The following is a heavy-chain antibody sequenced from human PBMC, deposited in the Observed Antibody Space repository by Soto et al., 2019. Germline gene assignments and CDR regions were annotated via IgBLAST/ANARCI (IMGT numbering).Heavy chain of an antibody. CDR2: IKQGGTET. CDR3: ASLDTARVETAGY. D-gene: IGHD5-18*01. J-gene: IGHJ4*02. V-gene: IGHV3-7*01. Sequence: GGSLRLSCVGSGLSLSNIWTSWVRQAPGKGLEWVANIKQGGTETYYVDSVKGRFTISKDHAKNSLYLQMNSLRVEDTALYYCASLDTARVETAGYWGQGILVTVSS. CDR1: GLSLSNIW.